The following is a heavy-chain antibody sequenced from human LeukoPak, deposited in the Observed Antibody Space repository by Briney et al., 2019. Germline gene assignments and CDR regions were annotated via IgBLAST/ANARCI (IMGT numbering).Heavy chain of an antibody. J-gene: IGHJ4*02. CDR1: GYTFTSYG. CDR3: AGTIRVTHFDY. Sequence: ASVKVSCKASGYTFTSYGISWLRQAPGQGLEWMGWISAYNGNTNYAQKLQGRVTMTTDTSTSTAYMELRSLRSDDTAVYYCAGTIRVTHFDYWGQGTLVTVSS. D-gene: IGHD5-24*01. V-gene: IGHV1-18*01. CDR2: ISAYNGNT.